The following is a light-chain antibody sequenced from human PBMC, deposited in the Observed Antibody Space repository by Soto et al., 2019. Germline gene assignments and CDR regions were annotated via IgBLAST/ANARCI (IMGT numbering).Light chain of an antibody. CDR2: VAS. J-gene: IGKJ4*01. CDR3: QQYNVSPLT. CDR1: QNVNSN. V-gene: IGKV3-15*01. Sequence: EIVMTQSPVTLSVSPGDRATLSCRASQNVNSNLAWYQHKPGQTPKLLIYVASTRATGIPARFSGSGSGTEFTLIISSLQSEDFAVYYCQQYNVSPLTFGGGTKVEFK.